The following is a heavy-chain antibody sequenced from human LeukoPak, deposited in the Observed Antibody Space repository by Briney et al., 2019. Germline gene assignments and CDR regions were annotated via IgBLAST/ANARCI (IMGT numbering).Heavy chain of an antibody. Sequence: ETLSLTCTVSGGSISSGGYYWSWIRQAPGKGLEWVSAISGSGGSTYYADSVKGRFTISRDNSKNTLYLQMNSLRAEDTAVYYCAKSPYYDSSGYLTFDYWGQGTLVTVSS. CDR3: AKSPYYDSSGYLTFDY. J-gene: IGHJ4*02. CDR2: ISGSGGST. V-gene: IGHV3-23*01. CDR1: GGSISSGGYY. D-gene: IGHD3-22*01.